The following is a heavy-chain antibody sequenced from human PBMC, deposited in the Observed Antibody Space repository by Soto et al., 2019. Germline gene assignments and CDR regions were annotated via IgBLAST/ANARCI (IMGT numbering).Heavy chain of an antibody. D-gene: IGHD6-13*01. CDR3: ARDNSSRGWFDP. V-gene: IGHV4-30-2*01. CDR2: IYHSGST. Sequence: PSETLSLTCAVSGGSISSGGYSWSWIRQPPGKGLEWIGYIYHSGSTYYNPSLKSRVTISVDRSKNQFSLKLSSVTAADTAVYYCARDNSSRGWFDPWGQGTLVTVS. J-gene: IGHJ5*02. CDR1: GGSISSGGYS.